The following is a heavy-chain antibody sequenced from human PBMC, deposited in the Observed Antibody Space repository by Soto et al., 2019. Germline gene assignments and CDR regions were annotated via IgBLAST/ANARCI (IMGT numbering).Heavy chain of an antibody. CDR3: ARNRNRITIFGVVIPHYYYGMDV. D-gene: IGHD3-3*01. Sequence: SETLSLTCTVSGGSISSSSYYWSWIRQPPGKGLEWIRSIYYSGSTYYNPSLKSRVTISVDTSKNQFSLKLSSVTAADTAVYYCARNRNRITIFGVVIPHYYYGMDVWGQGTTVTVSS. V-gene: IGHV4-39*01. J-gene: IGHJ6*02. CDR2: IYYSGST. CDR1: GGSISSSSYY.